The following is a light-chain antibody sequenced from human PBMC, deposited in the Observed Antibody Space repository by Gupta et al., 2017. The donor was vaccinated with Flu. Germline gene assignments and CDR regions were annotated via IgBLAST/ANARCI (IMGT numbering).Light chain of an antibody. CDR1: QSISSY. J-gene: IGKJ1*01. CDR2: AAS. Sequence: DIQITQSPSSLSAAVGDRVTITCRASQSISSYLNWYQQKPGKAPKLLIYAASSLQSGIPSRFSGSGSGTDFTLTISSLQPEDFAAYYCQQNDSTPRTFGQGTKVEIK. CDR3: QQNDSTPRT. V-gene: IGKV1-39*01.